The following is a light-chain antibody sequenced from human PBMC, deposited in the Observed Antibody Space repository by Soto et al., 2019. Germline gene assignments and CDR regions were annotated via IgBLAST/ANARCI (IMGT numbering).Light chain of an antibody. CDR2: GAS. Sequence: EIVMTQSPATLSVSPGEEATLSCRASQSVRTKLAWYQQKAGQAPRLLIYGASTRATGVSDRFSGSGSGTEYTLTISSLQSEDFAVYYCQQHDTWPSITFGQGTRLEIK. V-gene: IGKV3-15*01. J-gene: IGKJ5*01. CDR3: QQHDTWPSIT. CDR1: QSVRTK.